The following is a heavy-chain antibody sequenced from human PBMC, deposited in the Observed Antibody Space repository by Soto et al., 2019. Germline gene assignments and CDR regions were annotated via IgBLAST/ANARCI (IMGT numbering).Heavy chain of an antibody. J-gene: IGHJ3*02. D-gene: IGHD6-13*01. CDR2: IYYSGST. Sequence: PSEALAGTSSVCGGPVSSYFRGWIRQPPGKGLEWIGYIYYSGSTNYNPSLKSRVTISVDTSKNQFSLKLSSVTAADTAVYYCAREGESQQLVRGAFDIWGQGTMVTVSS. V-gene: IGHV4-59*02. CDR1: GGPVSSYF. CDR3: AREGESQQLVRGAFDI.